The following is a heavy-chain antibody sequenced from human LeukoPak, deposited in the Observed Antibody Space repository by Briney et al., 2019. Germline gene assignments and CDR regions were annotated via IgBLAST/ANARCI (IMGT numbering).Heavy chain of an antibody. V-gene: IGHV1-2*02. CDR2: INPNSGGT. CDR3: ARDWVSGITGPDLYYYYMDV. J-gene: IGHJ6*03. Sequence: ASVKVSCKTSGYTFTGYYMHWVRQAPAQGLEWMGWINPNSGGTNYAQKFQGRVSMTRDTSISTADMELSRLRSDDTAVYYCARDWVSGITGPDLYYYYMDVWGKGTTVTVSS. D-gene: IGHD1-7*01. CDR1: GYTFTGYY.